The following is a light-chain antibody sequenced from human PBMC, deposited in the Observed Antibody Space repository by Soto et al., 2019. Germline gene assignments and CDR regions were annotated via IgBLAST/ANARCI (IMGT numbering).Light chain of an antibody. V-gene: IGLV2-14*01. CDR3: SSYISSSIDYV. CDR1: SSDVGGYNY. Sequence: QSALTQPASVSGSPGQSITISCTGTSSDVGGYNYVSWYQQHPGKAPKLMIYEVSNRPSGVSNRFSGSKSGNTASLTISGLQAEDEADYYCSSYISSSIDYVFGTGTKV. J-gene: IGLJ1*01. CDR2: EVS.